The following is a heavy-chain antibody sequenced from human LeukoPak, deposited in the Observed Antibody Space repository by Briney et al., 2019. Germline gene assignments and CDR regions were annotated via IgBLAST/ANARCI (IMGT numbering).Heavy chain of an antibody. CDR1: GFTVSSNS. V-gene: IGHV3-53*01. D-gene: IGHD4/OR15-4a*01. CDR2: IYSDNT. Sequence: GGSLRLSCTVSGFTVSSNSMSWVCQAPGKGLEWVSFIYSDNTHYSDSVKGRFTISRDNSKNTLYLQMNSLRAEDTAVYYCARRAGAYSHPYDYWGQGTLVTVSS. J-gene: IGHJ4*02. CDR3: ARRAGAYSHPYDY.